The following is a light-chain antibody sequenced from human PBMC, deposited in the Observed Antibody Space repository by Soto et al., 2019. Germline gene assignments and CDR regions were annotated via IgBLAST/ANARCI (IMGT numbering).Light chain of an antibody. CDR3: QQYDNLPRWT. V-gene: IGKV1-33*01. Sequence: DIQMTQSPSSLSASVGDRVTITCQASQDISNYLNWYQQKPGKAPKLLIYDASNLETGVPSRFSGSGSGTDFTFTISSLQPEDIATYYCQQYDNLPRWTFGQGIKVEIK. CDR2: DAS. J-gene: IGKJ1*01. CDR1: QDISNY.